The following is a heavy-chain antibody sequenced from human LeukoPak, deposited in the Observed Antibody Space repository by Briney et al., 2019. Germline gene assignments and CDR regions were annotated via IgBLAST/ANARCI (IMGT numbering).Heavy chain of an antibody. CDR2: ISWNSGSI. CDR3: AKDRRSWYGVDY. Sequence: GGSLRLSCAASGFTFDDYAMPWVRQAPGKGLEWVSGISWNSGSIGYADSVKGRFTISRDNAKNSLYLQMNSLRAEDTALYYCAKDRRSWYGVDYWGQGTLVTVSS. J-gene: IGHJ4*02. D-gene: IGHD6-13*01. CDR1: GFTFDDYA. V-gene: IGHV3-9*01.